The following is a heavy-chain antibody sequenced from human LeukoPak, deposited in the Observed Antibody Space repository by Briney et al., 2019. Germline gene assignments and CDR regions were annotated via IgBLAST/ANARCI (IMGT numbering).Heavy chain of an antibody. D-gene: IGHD6-13*01. Sequence: GGSLRLSCAASGFAFSSYTMNWVRQAPGKGLEWVSSITGSSSYIFSADSVRGRFTISRDNAKNSLYLRMNSLRADDTAVYYCARVISSFYYFNSWGQGTLVTVSS. CDR1: GFAFSSYT. V-gene: IGHV3-21*01. CDR3: ARVISSFYYFNS. CDR2: ITGSSSYI. J-gene: IGHJ4*02.